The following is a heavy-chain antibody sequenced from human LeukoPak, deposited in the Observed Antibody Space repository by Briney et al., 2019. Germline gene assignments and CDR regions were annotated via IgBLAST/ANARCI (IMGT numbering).Heavy chain of an antibody. Sequence: PSATQSLTGTFSGRSMIRYYWSWIGQPPGQGLDWIGYIYTSRSTNYKPSLTSRVTISVDTSKNQCSLKLTSVTAADTAVYYCARRDSAMVFFDLWGQGTLVTVSS. D-gene: IGHD5-18*01. V-gene: IGHV4-4*09. J-gene: IGHJ4*02. CDR3: ARRDSAMVFFDL. CDR2: IYTSRST. CDR1: GRSMIRYY.